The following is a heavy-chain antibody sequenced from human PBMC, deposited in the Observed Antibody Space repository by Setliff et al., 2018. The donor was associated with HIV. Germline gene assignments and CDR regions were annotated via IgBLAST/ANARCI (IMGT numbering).Heavy chain of an antibody. J-gene: IGHJ4*02. CDR2: IYFSGST. V-gene: IGHV4-61*02. D-gene: IGHD3-22*01. Sequence: SETLSLTCTVSGGSISSDSYYWSWIRQPAGKTLEWIGRIYFSGSTNYNPSLKSRVTISADTSKNQFSLKLSSVTAADTAVYYCARGKISPRGVVLIDYWGQGTLVTVSS. CDR3: ARGKISPRGVVLIDY. CDR1: GGSISSDSYY.